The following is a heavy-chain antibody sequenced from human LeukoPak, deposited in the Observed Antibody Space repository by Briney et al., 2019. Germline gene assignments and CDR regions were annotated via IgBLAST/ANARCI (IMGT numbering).Heavy chain of an antibody. CDR2: IYYSGST. Sequence: SETLSLTCTVPGGSIDSYYWGWIRQPPGKGLEWIGSIYYSGSTYYKSSLKSRVTVSVGTSKNQFSLKLSSVTAADTAVYYCASLRERSYYARGFDYWGQGTLVTVSS. J-gene: IGHJ4*02. CDR1: GGSIDSYY. V-gene: IGHV4-39*01. CDR3: ASLRERSYYARGFDY. D-gene: IGHD1-26*01.